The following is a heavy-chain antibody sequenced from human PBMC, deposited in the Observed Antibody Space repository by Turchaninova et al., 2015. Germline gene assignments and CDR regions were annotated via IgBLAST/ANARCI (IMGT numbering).Heavy chain of an antibody. J-gene: IGHJ5*02. CDR1: GGSSGSSGYY. CDR2: MYSGGRT. Sequence: LQLQESGPGLVTPSETVSPPCTVSGGSSGSSGYYWAWVRQPPGKGLEWIGTMYSGGRTHYNPSLKSPVTISADTSKNQFSLRLTSVTAADTAVYFCATQYDFWRDNWFDPWGQGTLVTVSS. CDR3: ATQYDFWRDNWFDP. D-gene: IGHD3-3*01. V-gene: IGHV4-39*01.